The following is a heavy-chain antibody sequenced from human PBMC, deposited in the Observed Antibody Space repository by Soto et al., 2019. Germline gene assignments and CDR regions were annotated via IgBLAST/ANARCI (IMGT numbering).Heavy chain of an antibody. CDR2: IVVGSGNT. J-gene: IGHJ5*02. CDR3: ARVGPPADP. CDR1: GFTFTNSA. Sequence: SVEVSCKASGFTFTNSAVQWVRQARGQRLEWIGWIVVGSGNTNYAQKFQERVTITRDMSTSTAYMELSSLRSEDTAVYYCARVGPPADPWGQGTLVTVSS. V-gene: IGHV1-58*01. D-gene: IGHD2-2*01.